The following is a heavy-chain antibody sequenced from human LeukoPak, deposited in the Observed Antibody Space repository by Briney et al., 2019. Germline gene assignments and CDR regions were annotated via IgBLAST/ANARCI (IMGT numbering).Heavy chain of an antibody. J-gene: IGHJ6*02. CDR2: MCYSGST. D-gene: IGHD5-12*01. Sequence: PSQTLSLTCTVSGGSISSGDYYWSWIRQPPGKGLEWIVYMCYSGSTYYNPSLKSRVTMSADTSKNQLSLKLSSVTAADTAVYYCARYSGYDFGMDVWGQGTTVTVSS. V-gene: IGHV4-30-4*01. CDR3: ARYSGYDFGMDV. CDR1: GGSISSGDYY.